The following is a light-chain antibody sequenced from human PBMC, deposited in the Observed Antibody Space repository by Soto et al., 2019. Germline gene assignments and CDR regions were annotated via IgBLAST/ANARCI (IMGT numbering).Light chain of an antibody. Sequence: EIVMTQSPATLSVSPGERATFCCRASQSVSSNLAWYQQKPGQAPRLLIYGASSRATGIPDRFSGTGSATDFTLTISRLEPEDFAVYYCQQYDNSPITFGQGTRLEIK. CDR3: QQYDNSPIT. V-gene: IGKV3-20*01. J-gene: IGKJ5*01. CDR2: GAS. CDR1: QSVSSN.